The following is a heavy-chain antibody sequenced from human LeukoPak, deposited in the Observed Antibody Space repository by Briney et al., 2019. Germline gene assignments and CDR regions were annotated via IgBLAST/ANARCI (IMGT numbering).Heavy chain of an antibody. Sequence: PGGSLRLSCAASGFTFSSYSMNWVRQAPGKGLEWVSSISSSSSYIYYADSAKGRFTISRDNAKNSLYLQMNSLRAEDTAVYYCARDMTFYADFDYWGQGTLVTVSS. CDR1: GFTFSSYS. J-gene: IGHJ4*02. V-gene: IGHV3-21*01. CDR2: ISSSSSYI. CDR3: ARDMTFYADFDY. D-gene: IGHD2/OR15-2a*01.